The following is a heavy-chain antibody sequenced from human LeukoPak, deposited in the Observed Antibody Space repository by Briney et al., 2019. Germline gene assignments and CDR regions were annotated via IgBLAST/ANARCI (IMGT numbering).Heavy chain of an antibody. D-gene: IGHD2-2*01. J-gene: IGHJ4*02. CDR2: SRNNRHSFST. CDR3: ARDPPAAGVVVAAAMQG. Sequence: GGSLRLSCAASGFIFSDHYMDWVRQAPGKGLEWVARSRNNRHSFSTEYAASVRGRFSISRDDSKTSLYLQMNSLKTEDTAVYYCARDPPAAGVVVAAAMQGWGQGTLVTVSS. V-gene: IGHV3-72*01. CDR1: GFIFSDHY.